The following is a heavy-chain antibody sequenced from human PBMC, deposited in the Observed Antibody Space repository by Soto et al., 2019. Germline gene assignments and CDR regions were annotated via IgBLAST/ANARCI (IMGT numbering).Heavy chain of an antibody. D-gene: IGHD3-22*01. J-gene: IGHJ6*02. CDR1: GGTFSSYA. CDR3: ARDTSAYYHSSGYYHLYGLDV. V-gene: IGHV1-69*13. Sequence: ASVKVSCKASGGTFSSYAISWVRQAPGQGLEWMGGIIPIFGTANYAQKFQGRVTITADESTSTAYMELSSLRSEDTAVYYCARDTSAYYHSSGYYHLYGLDVWGQGTTVTVSS. CDR2: IIPIFGTA.